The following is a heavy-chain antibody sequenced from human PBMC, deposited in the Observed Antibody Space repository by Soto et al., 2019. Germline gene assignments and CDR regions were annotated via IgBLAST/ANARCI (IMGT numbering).Heavy chain of an antibody. CDR2: ISSSSSYI. D-gene: IGHD2-21*02. Sequence: GGSLRLSCAASGFTFSTYSMNWVRQAPGKGLEWVSSISSSSSYIYYADSVKGRFTMSRDNAKSSLYLQMNSLRAEDTAVYFCARDSVTYIPPKHTYFDTSGQGTLLTVSS. V-gene: IGHV3-21*03. CDR1: GFTFSTYS. CDR3: ARDSVTYIPPKHTYFDT. J-gene: IGHJ5*02.